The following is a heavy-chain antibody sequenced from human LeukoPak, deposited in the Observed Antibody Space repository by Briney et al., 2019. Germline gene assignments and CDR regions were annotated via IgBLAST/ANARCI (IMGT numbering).Heavy chain of an antibody. V-gene: IGHV3-21*01. Sequence: SGGSLRLSCAASGFTFSSYTMNWVRQAPGKGLEWVSSISTSSSYIYFADSVKGRFTISRDNAKNSLSLQMNSLRADDTAIYYCARAHYASGSPIDYWGQGTLVTVSS. CDR1: GFTFSSYT. D-gene: IGHD3-10*01. J-gene: IGHJ4*02. CDR3: ARAHYASGSPIDY. CDR2: ISTSSSYI.